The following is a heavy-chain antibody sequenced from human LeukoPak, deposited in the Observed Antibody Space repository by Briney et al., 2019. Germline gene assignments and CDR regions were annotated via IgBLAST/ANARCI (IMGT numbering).Heavy chain of an antibody. J-gene: IGHJ3*02. V-gene: IGHV4-34*01. Sequence: SETLSLTCAVYGGSFSGYYWSWIRQPPGKGLEWIGEINHSGSTNYNPSLKSRVTISVDTSKNQFSLKLSSVTAADTAVYYCARGYCSGGSSSPGAFDIWGQGTMVTVSS. D-gene: IGHD2-15*01. CDR3: ARGYCSGGSSSPGAFDI. CDR2: INHSGST. CDR1: GGSFSGYY.